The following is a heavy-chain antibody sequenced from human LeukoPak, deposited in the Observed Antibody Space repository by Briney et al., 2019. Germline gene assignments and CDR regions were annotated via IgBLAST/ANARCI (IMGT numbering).Heavy chain of an antibody. Sequence: PSETLSLTCTVSGGSISSSSYYWGWIRQPPGKGLEWIGSIYYSGSTYYNPSLKSRVTISVDTSKNQFPLKLSSVTAADTAVYYCARPLEWLLLGRGAFDIWGQGTMVTVSS. CDR2: IYYSGST. V-gene: IGHV4-39*01. CDR1: GGSISSSSYY. J-gene: IGHJ3*02. D-gene: IGHD3-3*01. CDR3: ARPLEWLLLGRGAFDI.